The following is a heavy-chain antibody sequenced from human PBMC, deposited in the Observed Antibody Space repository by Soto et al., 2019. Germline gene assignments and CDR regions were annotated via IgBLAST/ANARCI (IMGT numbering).Heavy chain of an antibody. CDR1: GGSFSGYY. Sequence: SETLSLTCAVYGGSFSGYYWTWIRQPPGTGLEWIGEINHSGSTNYNPSPKSRVTISVDTSKNQFSLKLTSVTAADTAVYYCARDKITGLFDXWGQGTLVTVSS. CDR2: INHSGST. V-gene: IGHV4-34*01. CDR3: ARDKITGLFDX. J-gene: IGHJ4*02. D-gene: IGHD2-8*02.